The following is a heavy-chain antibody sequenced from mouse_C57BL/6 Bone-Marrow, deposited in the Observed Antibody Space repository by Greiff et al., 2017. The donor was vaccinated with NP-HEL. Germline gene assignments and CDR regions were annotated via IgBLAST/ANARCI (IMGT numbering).Heavy chain of an antibody. Sequence: QVQLQQPGAELVKPGASVKMSCKASGYTFTSYWITWVKQSHGQGLEWIGDIYPGSGSTNYNEKFKSKATLTVDTSSSTAYMRLSSLTSEDSAVYYCTRFDGYYAMDYWGQGTSVTVSS. D-gene: IGHD2-3*01. CDR1: GYTFTSYW. V-gene: IGHV1-55*01. CDR2: IYPGSGST. J-gene: IGHJ4*01. CDR3: TRFDGYYAMDY.